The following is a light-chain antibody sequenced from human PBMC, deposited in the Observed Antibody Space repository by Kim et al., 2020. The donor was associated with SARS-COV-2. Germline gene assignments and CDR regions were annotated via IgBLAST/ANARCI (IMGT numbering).Light chain of an antibody. CDR3: EAWDSNTHV. J-gene: IGLJ1*01. CDR1: SGNRYYI. CDR2: LEGSGSY. V-gene: IGLV4-60*03. Sequence: SVTLTGTLSSGNRYYIMAWHQQQPGKAPRYLMKLEGSGSYNKGRGVPDRFSGSSSGADRSLIISNLQSEDEADYYCEAWDSNTHVFGTGTKVTVL.